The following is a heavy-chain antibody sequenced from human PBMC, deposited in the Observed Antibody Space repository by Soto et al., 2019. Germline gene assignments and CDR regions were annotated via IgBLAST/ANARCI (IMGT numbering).Heavy chain of an antibody. CDR1: GGSIISYY. J-gene: IGHJ4*02. CDR3: ARSDGRY. Sequence: SETLSLTCTVSGGSIISYYWSWIRQPPGKGLEWIGYIYYSGSTNYNPSLKSRVTISVDTSKNQFSLKLSSVTAADTAVDYCARSDGRYWGQGTLVTVSS. V-gene: IGHV4-59*01. CDR2: IYYSGST.